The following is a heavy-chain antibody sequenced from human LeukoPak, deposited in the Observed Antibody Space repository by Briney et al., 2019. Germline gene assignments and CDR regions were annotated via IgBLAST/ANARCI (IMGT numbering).Heavy chain of an antibody. V-gene: IGHV4-4*07. CDR3: ARGDWSLDL. Sequence: SETLSLTCTVSGGSISNYYWSWIRQPAGKGLEWIGRIYVGRNTDHNPSLKSRVTMSVDSSKNQFSLELSSVTAADTAVYSCARGDWSLDLWAVAPWSLSPQ. CDR2: IYVGRNT. CDR1: GGSISNYY. D-gene: IGHD2-21*01. J-gene: IGHJ2*01.